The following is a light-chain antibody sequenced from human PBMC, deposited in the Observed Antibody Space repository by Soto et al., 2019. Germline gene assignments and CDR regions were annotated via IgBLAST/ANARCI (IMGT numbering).Light chain of an antibody. CDR1: QSVSSN. J-gene: IGKJ1*01. V-gene: IGKV3-15*01. CDR3: QQYNNWPPWT. Sequence: EIVMTQSPATLSVSPGERVTLSCMASQSVSSNLAWYQQKPGQAPRLLIYGASTRATDIPARFSGSGSGTEFTLSISSLQPEDFAVYYCQQYNNWPPWTFGQGTKVDIK. CDR2: GAS.